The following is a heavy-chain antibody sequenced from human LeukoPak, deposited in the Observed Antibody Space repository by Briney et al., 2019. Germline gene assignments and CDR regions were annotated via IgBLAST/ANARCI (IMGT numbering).Heavy chain of an antibody. V-gene: IGHV4-39*07. J-gene: IGHJ4*02. Sequence: SETLSLTCTVSGGSISSSSYYWGWIRQPPGKGLEWIGSIYYSGSTYYNPSLKSRVTISVDTSKNQFSLKLSSVTAADTAVYYCARVLRGVPPYYFDYWGQGTLVTVSS. CDR3: ARVLRGVPPYYFDY. CDR2: IYYSGST. CDR1: GGSISSSSYY. D-gene: IGHD3-10*01.